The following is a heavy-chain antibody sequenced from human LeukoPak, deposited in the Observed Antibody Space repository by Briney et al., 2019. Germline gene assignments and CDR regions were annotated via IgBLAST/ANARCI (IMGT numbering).Heavy chain of an antibody. CDR1: GFTFDEYA. Sequence: GGSLRLSCAASGFTFDEYAMHWVRQAPGKGLEWVSLISGDGGSTYYADSVKGRFTISRDNSKNSLYLQMNSLRTEDTALYYCAKDKNDILTGSFDYWGQGTLVTVSS. J-gene: IGHJ4*02. V-gene: IGHV3-43*02. CDR3: AKDKNDILTGSFDY. CDR2: ISGDGGST. D-gene: IGHD3-9*01.